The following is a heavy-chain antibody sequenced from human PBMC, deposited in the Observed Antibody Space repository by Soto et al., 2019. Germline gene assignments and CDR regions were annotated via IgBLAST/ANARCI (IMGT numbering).Heavy chain of an antibody. CDR2: ISYDGSNK. CDR1: GFTFSSYG. J-gene: IGHJ5*02. D-gene: IGHD3-22*01. V-gene: IGHV3-30*18. CDR3: AKEYYYDSSGYYYGIGS. Sequence: GGSLRLSCAASGFTFSSYGMHWVRQAPGKGLEWVAVISYDGSNKYYADSVKGRFTISRDNSKNTLYLQMNSLRAEDTAVYYCAKEYYYDSSGYYYGIGSWGQGTLVTVSS.